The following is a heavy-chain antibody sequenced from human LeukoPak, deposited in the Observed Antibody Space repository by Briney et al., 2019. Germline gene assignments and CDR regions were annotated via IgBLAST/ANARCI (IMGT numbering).Heavy chain of an antibody. J-gene: IGHJ4*02. CDR3: ARHPAYYGSGSYYFDY. CDR1: GGSFSSYY. V-gene: IGHV4-39*01. Sequence: SETLSLTCAVYGGSFSSYYWGWIRQPPGKGLEWIGSIYYSGSTYYNPSLKSRVTISVDTSKNQFSLKLSSVTAADTAVYYCARHPAYYGSGSYYFDYWGQGTLVTVSS. CDR2: IYYSGST. D-gene: IGHD3-10*01.